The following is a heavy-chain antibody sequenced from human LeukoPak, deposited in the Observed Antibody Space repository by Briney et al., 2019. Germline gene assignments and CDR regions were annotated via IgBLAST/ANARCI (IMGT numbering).Heavy chain of an antibody. J-gene: IGHJ4*02. CDR3: ARSPTTVTTLDY. D-gene: IGHD4-11*01. CDR1: GGTFLSYA. V-gene: IGHV1-69*13. CDR2: IIPIFGKA. Sequence: SVKISCKASGGTFLSYAINWVRQAPGQGLEWMGGIIPIFGKATYAQNFQGRLTITADESTSTAYMELSSLRSEDTAMFYCARSPTTVTTLDYWGQGTLVTVSS.